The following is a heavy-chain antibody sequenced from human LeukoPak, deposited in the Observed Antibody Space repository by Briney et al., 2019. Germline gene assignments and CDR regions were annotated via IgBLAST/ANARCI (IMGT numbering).Heavy chain of an antibody. V-gene: IGHV3-30*18. J-gene: IGHJ5*02. CDR2: ISYDGSNK. D-gene: IGHD2-2*01. Sequence: GGSLRLSCAASGFTFSSYGMHWVRQAPGKGLEWVAVISYDGSNKYYADSVKGRFTISRDNSKNTLYLQMNSLRAEDTAVYYCAKGELGYQMGDLNLFDPWGQGTLVTVSS. CDR3: AKGELGYQMGDLNLFDP. CDR1: GFTFSSYG.